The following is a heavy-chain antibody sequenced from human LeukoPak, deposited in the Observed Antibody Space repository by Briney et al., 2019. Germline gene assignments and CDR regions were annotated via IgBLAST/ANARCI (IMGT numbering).Heavy chain of an antibody. V-gene: IGHV1-69*13. J-gene: IGHJ4*02. CDR3: ARRSGSGWIDY. CDR2: IIPIFGTA. Sequence: SVKVSCKASGYTFTGYYIHWVRQAPGQGLEWMGGIIPIFGTANYAQKFQGRVTITADESTSTAYMELSSLRSEDTAVYYCARRSGSGWIDYWGQGTLVTVSS. CDR1: GYTFTGYY. D-gene: IGHD6-19*01.